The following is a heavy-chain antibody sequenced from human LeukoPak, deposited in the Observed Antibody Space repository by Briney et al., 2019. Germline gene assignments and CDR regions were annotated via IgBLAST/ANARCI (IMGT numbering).Heavy chain of an antibody. Sequence: SETLSLXCTVSVGSISSYYWSWIRQPPGKGLEGIGYIYYSWSTNYNPSLKSRVTISVDTSKNQFSLKLSSVTAADTAVYYCAREPRDGYNLFDYWGQGTLVTVSS. CDR1: VGSISSYY. CDR2: IYYSWST. D-gene: IGHD5-24*01. V-gene: IGHV4-59*01. CDR3: AREPRDGYNLFDY. J-gene: IGHJ4*02.